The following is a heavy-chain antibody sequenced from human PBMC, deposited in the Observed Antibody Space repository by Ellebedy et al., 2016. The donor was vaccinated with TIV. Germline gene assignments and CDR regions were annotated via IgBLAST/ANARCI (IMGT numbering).Heavy chain of an antibody. CDR1: GFTFHSYG. Sequence: GESLKISCAASGFTFHSYGMHWIRQAPGKGLEWVTFIRYDGSDKYYADSVKGRFTVSRDNSKNTLTLQMNSPRPEDTAVYYCAKVLFAFGEFESPFDPWGQGTLVIVSS. CDR2: IRYDGSDK. J-gene: IGHJ5*02. D-gene: IGHD3-10*01. CDR3: AKVLFAFGEFESPFDP. V-gene: IGHV3-30*02.